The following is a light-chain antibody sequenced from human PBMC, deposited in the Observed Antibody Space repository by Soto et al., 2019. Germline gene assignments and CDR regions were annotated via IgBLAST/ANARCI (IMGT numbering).Light chain of an antibody. CDR1: QSVSSSY. CDR3: QQYGSSPLT. Sequence: EIVLTQSPGTLSLSPGERATLSCRASQSVSSSYLAWYQQKPGQATRLLIYGASSRATSIPDRFSGSGSGTDFTLTSSRLEPEDFAVYYCQQYGSSPLTFGGGTKVEIK. CDR2: GAS. J-gene: IGKJ4*02. V-gene: IGKV3-20*01.